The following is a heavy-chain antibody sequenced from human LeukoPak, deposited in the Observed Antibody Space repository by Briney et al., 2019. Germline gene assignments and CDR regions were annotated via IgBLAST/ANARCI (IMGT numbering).Heavy chain of an antibody. J-gene: IGHJ6*02. CDR1: GGSISSYY. D-gene: IGHD1-1*01. Sequence: PSETLSLTCTVSGGSISSYYWSWIRQPAGKGLEWIGRIYTSGSTNYNPSLKSRVTMSVDTSKNQFSLKLSSVTAADTAVYYCARGRHGYNFYYYYYGMDVWGQGTTVTVSS. CDR2: IYTSGST. V-gene: IGHV4-4*07. CDR3: ARGRHGYNFYYYYYGMDV.